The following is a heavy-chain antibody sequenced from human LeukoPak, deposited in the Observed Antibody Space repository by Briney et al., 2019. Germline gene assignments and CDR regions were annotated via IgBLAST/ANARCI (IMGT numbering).Heavy chain of an antibody. J-gene: IGHJ4*02. D-gene: IGHD5-24*01. Sequence: PSETLSLTCTVSGGSISSSSYYWGWIRQPPGKGLEWIGSIYYSGSTYYNPSLKSRVTISVDKSNNHFSLNLNSVTAADTAVYYCASARWDYWGQGILVTVSS. V-gene: IGHV4-39*02. CDR1: GGSISSSSYY. CDR2: IYYSGST. CDR3: ASARWDY.